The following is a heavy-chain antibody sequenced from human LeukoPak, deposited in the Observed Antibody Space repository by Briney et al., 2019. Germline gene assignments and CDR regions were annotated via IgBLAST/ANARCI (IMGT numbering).Heavy chain of an antibody. CDR3: ARDRYSSGWTPFDY. Sequence: GGSLRLSCAASGFTFSIHWMSWVRQAPGKGLEWMANIKQDGSEKYYVDSVKGRFTISRDNAKNSLYLQMNSLRAEDTAVYYCARDRYSSGWTPFDYWGQGTLVTVSS. J-gene: IGHJ4*02. CDR2: IKQDGSEK. D-gene: IGHD6-19*01. CDR1: GFTFSIHW. V-gene: IGHV3-7*01.